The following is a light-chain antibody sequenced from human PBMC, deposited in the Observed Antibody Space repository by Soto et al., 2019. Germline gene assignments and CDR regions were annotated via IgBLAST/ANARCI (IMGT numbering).Light chain of an antibody. CDR3: CSYAGSKSVV. CDR1: SRNVGKYNL. CDR2: EGS. J-gene: IGLJ2*01. V-gene: IGLV2-23*01. Sequence: QSALTQPASVSGSPGQSITISCTGTSRNVGKYNLVSWYQQHPGKAPKLMIYEGSKRPSGVSNRFSGSKSGNTASLTISGLQAEDEADYYCCSYAGSKSVVFGGGTKLTVL.